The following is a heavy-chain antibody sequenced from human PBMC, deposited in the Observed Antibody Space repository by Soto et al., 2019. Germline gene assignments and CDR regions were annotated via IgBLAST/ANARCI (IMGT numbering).Heavy chain of an antibody. CDR2: TIPLFGTA. CDR1: GGIFTNYA. CDR3: SEYSSNPNCRAGDDN. J-gene: IGHJ4*02. Sequence: QVVQSGPEVRQPGSSVKVSCKPSGGIFTNYAFTWVRQAPGQRLEWMGGTIPLFGTANYAQKFQGRVTITAEKSTTTVYLEVNSLKSEDTALSYCSEYSSNPNCRAGDDNWGQEALATVSS. V-gene: IGHV1-69*06. D-gene: IGHD2-2*01.